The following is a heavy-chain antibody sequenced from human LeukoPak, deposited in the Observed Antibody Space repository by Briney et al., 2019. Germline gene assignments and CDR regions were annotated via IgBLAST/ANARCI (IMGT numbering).Heavy chain of an antibody. CDR3: ARSPSSSWYYGTYDY. J-gene: IGHJ4*02. D-gene: IGHD6-13*01. CDR2: INHSGST. V-gene: IGHV4-34*01. Sequence: PSETLSLTCAVYGGSFSGYYWSWIRKPPGKGLEWIGEINHSGSTNYNPSLKSRVTISVDTSKNQFSLKLSSVTAADTAVYYCARSPSSSWYYGTYDYWGQGTLVTVSS. CDR1: GGSFSGYY.